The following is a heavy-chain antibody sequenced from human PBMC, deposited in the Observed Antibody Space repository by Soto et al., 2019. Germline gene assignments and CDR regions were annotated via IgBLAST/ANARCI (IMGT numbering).Heavy chain of an antibody. V-gene: IGHV4-34*01. Sequence: QVHLQQWGAGLLKPSETLSLTCAVYGGSFSPYYWSWTWIRQPPGKGLEWIGDINHRGSTKYNPSLHSQVTTXLXTXXNQFSLNVKSLTAADTAVYYCARGKGGSGWTLGNYFYGLDVWGQGTAVTVSS. D-gene: IGHD6-19*01. J-gene: IGHJ6*02. CDR1: GGSFSPYY. CDR3: ARGKGGSGWTLGNYFYGLDV. CDR2: INHRGST.